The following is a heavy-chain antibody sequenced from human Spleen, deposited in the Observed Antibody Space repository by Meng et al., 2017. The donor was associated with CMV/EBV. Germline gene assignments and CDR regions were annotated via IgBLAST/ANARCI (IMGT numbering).Heavy chain of an antibody. CDR2: INPNSGDT. CDR3: ARDCVSSNCYDAFDL. D-gene: IGHD2-2*01. J-gene: IGHJ3*01. CDR1: GYTFTGSY. V-gene: IGHV1-2*02. Sequence: ASVKVSCNASGYTFTGSYIHWVRQAPGLGLEWLGWINPNSGDTKYAQKFQGRVTMTRDTSISIAYMELTGLKSDDTAMYYCARDCVSSNCYDAFDLWGQGTVVTVSS.